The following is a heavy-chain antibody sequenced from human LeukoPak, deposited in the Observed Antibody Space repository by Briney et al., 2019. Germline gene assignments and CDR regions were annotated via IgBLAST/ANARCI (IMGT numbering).Heavy chain of an antibody. Sequence: GASVKVSCKASGYTFTSYDISWVRQAPGQGLEWMGGIIPIFGTANYAQKFQGRVTITADKSTSTAYMELSSLRSEDTAVYYCASYYGSGSTKNNGFDPWGQGTLVTVSS. D-gene: IGHD3-10*01. CDR1: GYTFTSYD. V-gene: IGHV1-69*06. CDR2: IIPIFGTA. CDR3: ASYYGSGSTKNNGFDP. J-gene: IGHJ5*02.